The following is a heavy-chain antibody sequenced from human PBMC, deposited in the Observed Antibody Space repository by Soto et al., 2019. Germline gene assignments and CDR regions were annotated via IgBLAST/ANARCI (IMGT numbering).Heavy chain of an antibody. CDR1: GGTFSSYA. Sequence: QVQLVQSGAEVKKPGSSVKVSCKASGGTFSSYAISWVRQAPGQGLEWMGGIIPIFGTANYAQKFQGRVTITADESTSTAYMELSSLRSEDTAVDYWARDPPAGAQDYYYYYGMDVWGQGTTVTVSS. CDR3: ARDPPAGAQDYYYYYGMDV. J-gene: IGHJ6*02. V-gene: IGHV1-69*01. CDR2: IIPIFGTA. D-gene: IGHD6-19*01.